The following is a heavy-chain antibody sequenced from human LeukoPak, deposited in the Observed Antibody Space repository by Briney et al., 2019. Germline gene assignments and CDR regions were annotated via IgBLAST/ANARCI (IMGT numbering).Heavy chain of an antibody. J-gene: IGHJ6*02. CDR3: ARMWDCSGGSCYLPYGMDV. CDR1: GGTFSSYA. CDR2: IIPIFGTA. Sequence: SVKVSCKASGGTFSSYAISWVRQAPGQGLEWMGGIIPIFGTANYAQKFQGRVTITADESTSTAYMELSSLRSEDTAVYYCARMWDCSGGSCYLPYGMDVWGQGTTVTVSS. V-gene: IGHV1-69*01. D-gene: IGHD2-15*01.